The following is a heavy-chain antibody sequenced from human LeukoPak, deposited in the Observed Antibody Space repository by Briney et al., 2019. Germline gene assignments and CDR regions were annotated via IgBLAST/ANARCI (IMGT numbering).Heavy chain of an antibody. CDR2: IWYDGSNK. J-gene: IGHJ5*02. CDR1: GFTFSSYG. D-gene: IGHD3-3*01. V-gene: IGHV3-33*01. CDR3: ARDRVWSGPYNWFDP. Sequence: GGSLRLSCAASGFTFSSYGMHWVRQAPGKGLEWVAVIWYDGSNKYYADSVKGRFTISRDNSKNTLYLQMNSLRAEDTAVYYCARDRVWSGPYNWFDPWGQGTLVTVSS.